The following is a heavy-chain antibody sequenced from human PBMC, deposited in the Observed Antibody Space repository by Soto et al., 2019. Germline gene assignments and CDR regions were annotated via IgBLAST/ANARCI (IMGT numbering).Heavy chain of an antibody. CDR3: ARLDISGFSDY. D-gene: IGHD3-22*01. CDR1: GYNFPDYG. CDR2: IFPGDSDT. V-gene: IGHV5-51*01. Sequence: PVQFIRIWCKGAGYNFPDYGIAWVRQMPGKGPEWMGIIFPGDSDTRYSPSFQGQVTVSADRSISTAYLQWESLEASDTAMYYCARLDISGFSDYWGQGSLVTVS. J-gene: IGHJ4*02.